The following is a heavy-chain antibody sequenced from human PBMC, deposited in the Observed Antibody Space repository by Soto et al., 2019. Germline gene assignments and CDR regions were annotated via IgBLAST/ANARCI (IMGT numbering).Heavy chain of an antibody. CDR2: ISGGGSST. CDR1: GFTFSSYW. J-gene: IGHJ5*02. Sequence: GSLRLSCAASGFTFSSYWMHWVRQAPGKGLEWVAAISGGGSSTYYADSVKGRFTISRDNSKNTLYLQMNSLRAEDTAVYYCAKGRLKFDPWGQGTLVTVS. CDR3: AKGRLKFDP. D-gene: IGHD3-16*01. V-gene: IGHV3-23*01.